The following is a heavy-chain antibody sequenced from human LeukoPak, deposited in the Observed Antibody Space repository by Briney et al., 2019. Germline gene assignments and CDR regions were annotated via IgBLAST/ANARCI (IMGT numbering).Heavy chain of an antibody. V-gene: IGHV4-4*07. CDR1: GGSISGYY. CDR2: IYISGST. CDR3: ARVTYSSSSYFFDY. Sequence: SETLSFTCSGSGGSISGYYWSWIRHPAGVGLKWIVDIYISGSTNYEPSLKSRVTMSVDTSNNQFSLRLRSVTAADTAVYYCARVTYSSSSYFFDYWGQGTLVTVSS. D-gene: IGHD6-6*01. J-gene: IGHJ4*02.